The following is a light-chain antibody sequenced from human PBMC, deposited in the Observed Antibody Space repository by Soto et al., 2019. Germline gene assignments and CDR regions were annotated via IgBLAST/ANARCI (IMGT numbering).Light chain of an antibody. V-gene: IGKV3D-15*01. CDR2: GAS. CDR1: QSVSSN. J-gene: IGKJ2*01. CDR3: QQYNNLYT. Sequence: EIVMTQSPATLSVSPGERATLSCRASQSVSSNLTWYQQKPGQAPRLLIYGASTRATGIPARFSGSGSRTEFTLTISSLQSEDFAVYYCQQYNNLYTFGQGTKLEIK.